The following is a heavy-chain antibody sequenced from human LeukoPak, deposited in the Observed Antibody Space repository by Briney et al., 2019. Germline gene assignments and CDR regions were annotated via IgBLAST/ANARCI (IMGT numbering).Heavy chain of an antibody. V-gene: IGHV1-18*01. CDR2: ISAYNGNT. Sequence: GASVKVSCKASGYTFTSYGISWVRQAPGQGLEWMGWISAYNGNTNYAQKFQGRVTMTRDTSISTAYMELSRLRSEDTAVYYCARGVFAYYDSSGYYLDYWGQGTLVTVSS. J-gene: IGHJ4*02. CDR1: GYTFTSYG. CDR3: ARGVFAYYDSSGYYLDY. D-gene: IGHD3-22*01.